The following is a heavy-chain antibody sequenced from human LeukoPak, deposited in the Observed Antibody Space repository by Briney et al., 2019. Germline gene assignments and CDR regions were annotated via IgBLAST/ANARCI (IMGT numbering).Heavy chain of an antibody. CDR3: ARDQQPVGPYYYYGMDV. D-gene: IGHD6-13*01. Sequence: GESRSISCKGSGSRFTSYWIGWARQMPVKGLKWMGIIYPGDSDTRYSPSCQGQVTISADKSSSTAYLQWSSLKASDTAMYYCARDQQPVGPYYYYGMDVWGQGTTVTVST. J-gene: IGHJ6*01. CDR2: IYPGDSDT. V-gene: IGHV5-51*01. CDR1: GSRFTSYW.